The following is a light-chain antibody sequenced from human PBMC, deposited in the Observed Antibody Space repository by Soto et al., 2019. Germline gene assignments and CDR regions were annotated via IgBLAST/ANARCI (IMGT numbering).Light chain of an antibody. CDR1: SSNIGAGYD. CDR3: QSYDSSLSEGV. CDR2: GNS. Sequence: QSVLTQPPSVSGAPGQRVTISCTGCSSNIGAGYDVHWYQQLPGTAPKLHIYGNSNRPSGVPDRFSGSKSGTSASLAITGLQAEDEADYYCQSYDSSLSEGVFGGGTQLTVL. J-gene: IGLJ2*01. V-gene: IGLV1-40*01.